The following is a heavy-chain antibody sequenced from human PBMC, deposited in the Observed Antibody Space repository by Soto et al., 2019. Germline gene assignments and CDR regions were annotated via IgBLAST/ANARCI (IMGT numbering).Heavy chain of an antibody. V-gene: IGHV1-46*03. CDR3: ARDPPGYCSGGSCSSYYYYYMDV. D-gene: IGHD2-15*01. CDR1: GYTFTSYY. J-gene: IGHJ6*03. Sequence: QVQLVQSGAEVKKPGASVKVSCKASGYTFTSYYMHWVRQAPGQGLEWMGIINPSGGSTSYAQKFQGRVTMTRDTSTSTVYMELSSLRSEDTAVYYCARDPPGYCSGGSCSSYYYYYMDVWGKGTTVTVSS. CDR2: INPSGGST.